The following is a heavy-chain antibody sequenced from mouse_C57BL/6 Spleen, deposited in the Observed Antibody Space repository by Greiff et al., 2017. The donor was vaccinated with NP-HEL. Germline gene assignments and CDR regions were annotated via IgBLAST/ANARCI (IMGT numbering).Heavy chain of an antibody. D-gene: IGHD1-1*01. J-gene: IGHJ4*01. CDR1: GYAFSSYW. V-gene: IGHV1-80*01. Sequence: VQLQQSGAELVKPGASVKISCKASGYAFSSYWMNWVKQRPGKGLEWIGQIYPGDGDTNYNGKFKGKATLTADKSSSTAYMQLSSLTSEDSAVYFCARQSNYYGSSLYAMDYWGQGTSVTVSS. CDR2: IYPGDGDT. CDR3: ARQSNYYGSSLYAMDY.